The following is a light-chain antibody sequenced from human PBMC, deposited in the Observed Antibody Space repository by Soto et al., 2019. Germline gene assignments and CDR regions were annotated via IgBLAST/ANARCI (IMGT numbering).Light chain of an antibody. CDR2: DVY. V-gene: IGLV2-14*03. CDR1: RTEIESYDY. Sequence: QSALAQPASVSVPPGQSIAISCTGDRTEIESYDYVSWYQQHPGQAPQLIIYDVYNRPSGVSYRFSGSKFGDTASLTISGLQAEDEADYYCTSYTSSTPFYVFGTGTKVTVL. CDR3: TSYTSSTPFYV. J-gene: IGLJ1*01.